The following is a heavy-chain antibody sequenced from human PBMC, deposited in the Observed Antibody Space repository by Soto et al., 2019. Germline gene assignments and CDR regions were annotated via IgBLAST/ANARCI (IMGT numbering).Heavy chain of an antibody. CDR1: GYTFTSYG. D-gene: IGHD1-7*01. V-gene: IGHV1-18*01. J-gene: IGHJ4*02. CDR3: ARVAHLPPLTGTRPIFDY. Sequence: ASVKVSCQSSGYTFTSYGISWVRQAPGQGLEWMGWISAYNGNTNYAQKLQGRVTMTTDTSKNQFSLKLSSVTAADTAVYYCARVAHLPPLTGTRPIFDYWGQGTLVTVSS. CDR2: ISAYNGNT.